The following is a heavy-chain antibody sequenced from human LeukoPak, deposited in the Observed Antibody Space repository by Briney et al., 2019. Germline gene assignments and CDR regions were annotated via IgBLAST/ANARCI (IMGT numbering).Heavy chain of an antibody. CDR1: GFTFTSYA. CDR3: ARDPYYGAADLDY. Sequence: PGGSLRLSCAASGFTFTSYAMTWLRKAPGKGLEWVSSIGGGADTTYYAGSVKGRFTISRDSSKNTLYLQMNSLSAEDTAVYYCARDPYYGAADLDYWGQGALVTVSS. D-gene: IGHD3-22*01. J-gene: IGHJ4*02. CDR2: IGGGADTT. V-gene: IGHV3-23*01.